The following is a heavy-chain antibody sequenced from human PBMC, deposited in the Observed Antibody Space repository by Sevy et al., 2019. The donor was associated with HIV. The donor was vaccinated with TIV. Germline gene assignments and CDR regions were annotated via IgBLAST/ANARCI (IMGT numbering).Heavy chain of an antibody. J-gene: IGHJ3*02. D-gene: IGHD3-16*02. Sequence: GGSLRLSCAASGFTFSSYAMSWVRQAPGKGLEWVSAISGSGGSTYYADSVKGRSTISRGNSKNSVYLQMHSLRAEDTAADSCAKSIPCYRRSPDDGFDIWGQGTMVTVSS. CDR3: AKSIPCYRRSPDDGFDI. CDR1: GFTFSSYA. V-gene: IGHV3-23*01. CDR2: ISGSGGST.